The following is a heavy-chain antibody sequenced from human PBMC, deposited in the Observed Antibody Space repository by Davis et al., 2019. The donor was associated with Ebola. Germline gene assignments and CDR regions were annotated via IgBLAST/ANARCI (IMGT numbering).Heavy chain of an antibody. Sequence: GESLKISCAASGFTVSSKYMSWVRQAPGKGLEWVSVIHSDGSTYYADSVKGRFTISRDNSKNTLYLQMNRLRAEDTALYYCAREFYYDTSGSRGYIDYWGQGTLVTVSS. V-gene: IGHV3-53*01. J-gene: IGHJ4*02. CDR1: GFTVSSKY. CDR2: IHSDGST. D-gene: IGHD3-22*01. CDR3: AREFYYDTSGSRGYIDY.